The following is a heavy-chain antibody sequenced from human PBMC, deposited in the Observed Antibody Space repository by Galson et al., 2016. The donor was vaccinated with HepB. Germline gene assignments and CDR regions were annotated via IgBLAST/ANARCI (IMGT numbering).Heavy chain of an antibody. V-gene: IGHV3-30-3*01. CDR2: ISSDGSKI. D-gene: IGHD3-10*01. CDR1: GFTFYSYA. Sequence: SLRLSCAASGFTFYSYAMHWVRQAPGKGLEWLAVISSDGSKINYADSVKGRFTLSRDNSKNTLYLQMNSLRGEDTAVYYCARSQARDVREVGGYFQHWGQGTLVTVSS. CDR3: ARSQARDVREVGGYFQH. J-gene: IGHJ1*01.